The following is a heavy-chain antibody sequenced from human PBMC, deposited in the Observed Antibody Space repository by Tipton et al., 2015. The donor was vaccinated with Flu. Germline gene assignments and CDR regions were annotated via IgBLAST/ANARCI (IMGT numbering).Heavy chain of an antibody. D-gene: IGHD1-26*01. CDR1: GFVFNNYW. J-gene: IGHJ4*02. Sequence: SLRLSCAASGFVFNNYWFHWVRQLPGGGMEWVSRIHRDGSVTDYADSVKGRFTISRDTAKNTVYLQMNSLRVDDTAVYYCARDFGYHGTYLDYWGQGTLVTVSS. CDR3: ARDFGYHGTYLDY. CDR2: IHRDGSVT. V-gene: IGHV3-74*01.